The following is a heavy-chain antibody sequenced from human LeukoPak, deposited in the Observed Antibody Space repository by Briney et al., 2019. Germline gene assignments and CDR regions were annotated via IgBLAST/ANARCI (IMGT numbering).Heavy chain of an antibody. CDR1: GFTVSSNY. J-gene: IGHJ6*02. Sequence: GGSLRLSCAASGFTVSSNYMSWVRQAPGKGLEWVSVIFSGGTTYYADSVKGRSTISRDNSKNTLYLQMNSLRAEDTAVYYCAREGNYYDMDVWGQGTTVTVSS. V-gene: IGHV3-53*01. CDR2: IFSGGTT. CDR3: AREGNYYDMDV.